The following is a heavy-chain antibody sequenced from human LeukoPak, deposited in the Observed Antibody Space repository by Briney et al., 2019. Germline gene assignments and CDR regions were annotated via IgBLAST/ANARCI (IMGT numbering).Heavy chain of an antibody. CDR1: GFTFTNYS. V-gene: IGHV3-21*01. CDR3: YPHYYGSENLNWFDP. D-gene: IGHD3-10*01. J-gene: IGHJ5*02. Sequence: PGGSLRLSCAASGFTFTNYSMNWVRQTPGKGLEWVSSISSSSTYKYYADSVKGRFTISRDNARNSLYLQMNSLRVDDTAVYYCYPHYYGSENLNWFDPWGQGTLVTVSS. CDR2: ISSSSTYK.